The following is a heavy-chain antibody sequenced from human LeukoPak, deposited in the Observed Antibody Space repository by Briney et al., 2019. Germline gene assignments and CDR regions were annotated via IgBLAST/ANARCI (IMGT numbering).Heavy chain of an antibody. J-gene: IGHJ4*02. Sequence: SVKVSXKASGGTFSSYAISWVRQAPGQGLEWMGGIIPIFGTANYAQKFQGRVTITADESTNTAYMELSSLRSEDTAVYYCASLKSGDFWSGFHYWGQGTLVTVSS. CDR3: ASLKSGDFWSGFHY. CDR1: GGTFSSYA. D-gene: IGHD3-3*01. V-gene: IGHV1-69*13. CDR2: IIPIFGTA.